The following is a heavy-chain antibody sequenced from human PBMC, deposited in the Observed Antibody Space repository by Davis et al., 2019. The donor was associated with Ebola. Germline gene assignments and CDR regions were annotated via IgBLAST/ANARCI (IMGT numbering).Heavy chain of an antibody. CDR1: GFTVSSYD. CDR3: ARGQCIGGSCLFDY. D-gene: IGHD2-15*01. CDR2: MDPAGDT. Sequence: GESLKISCAGSGFTVSSYDMHWVRQATGKGLEWVSSMDPAGDTYYSDSVKGRFTISRDNSGNTLYLQMNSLRDEDTAVYYCARGQCIGGSCLFDYWGQGTLVTVSS. V-gene: IGHV3-13*04. J-gene: IGHJ4*02.